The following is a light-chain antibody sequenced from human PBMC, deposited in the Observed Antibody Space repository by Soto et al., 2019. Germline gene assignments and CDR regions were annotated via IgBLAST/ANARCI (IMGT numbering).Light chain of an antibody. J-gene: IGKJ2*01. CDR3: QQYHNWPPQYT. V-gene: IGKV3-15*01. CDR2: GAS. Sequence: IVLTQSPATLSVSPGERATLSCRASQTVSSNLAWYQQKPGQAPRLLIHGASTRATGVPARFSGGGSGTEFTRSISSLQSEDFAVYYCQQYHNWPPQYTFGQGTKLQIK. CDR1: QTVSSN.